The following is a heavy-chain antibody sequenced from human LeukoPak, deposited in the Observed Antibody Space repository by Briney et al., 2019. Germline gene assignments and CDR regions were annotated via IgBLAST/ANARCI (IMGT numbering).Heavy chain of an antibody. J-gene: IGHJ4*01. D-gene: IGHD6-6*01. CDR3: ANAYRSSSGGYVSDN. CDR2: VYYTGLT. V-gene: IGHV4-39*01. CDR1: GDSTSSSAYY. Sequence: PSETLSLTCIVSGDSTSSSAYYRGWIRQPPGKGLEWIGSVYYTGLTYSSPSLKSRVTMSVDRSKNQFSLKLTSVTAADTAMYYCANAYRSSSGGYVSDNWGHGLLVTVSS.